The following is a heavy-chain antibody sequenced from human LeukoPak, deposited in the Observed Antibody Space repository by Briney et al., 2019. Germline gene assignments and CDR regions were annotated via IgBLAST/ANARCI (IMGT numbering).Heavy chain of an antibody. J-gene: IGHJ4*02. CDR1: GGTFSSYA. Sequence: SVKVSCKASGGTFSSYAISWVRQAPGQGLEWMGGIIPIFGTANYAQKFQGRVTITEDKSTSTAYMELSSLRSEDTAVYYCAGNDYGDHGGNYWGQGTLVTVSS. V-gene: IGHV1-69*06. D-gene: IGHD4-17*01. CDR2: IIPIFGTA. CDR3: AGNDYGDHGGNY.